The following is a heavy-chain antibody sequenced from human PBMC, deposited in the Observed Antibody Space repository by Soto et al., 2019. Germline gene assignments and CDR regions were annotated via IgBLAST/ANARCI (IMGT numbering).Heavy chain of an antibody. D-gene: IGHD4-17*01. CDR3: AQDADDYGDYRGDY. J-gene: IGHJ4*02. CDR1: GFTFNNNA. CDR2: ISASGGNT. V-gene: IGHV3-23*01. Sequence: EAQLLESGGGLVQPGGSLRLSCAVSGFTFNNNAMNWVRQAPGKGLEWVSTISASGGNTFYADSVKGRFTTSRDISKNTLYLHMNGLRAEDTAVYYCAQDADDYGDYRGDYWGQGTLVIVSS.